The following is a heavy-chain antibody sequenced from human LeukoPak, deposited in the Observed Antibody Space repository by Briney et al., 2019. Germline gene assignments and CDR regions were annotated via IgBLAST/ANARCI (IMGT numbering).Heavy chain of an antibody. CDR1: GGSITSGGSS. Sequence: PSQTLSLTCAVFGGSITSGGSSWSWIRQPPGKGLVWIGYLSHSGSTYYNPSLKSRVTISVDTSKNQFSLKLSSVTAADTAVYYCARRLTTVVDYWGQGTLVTVSS. D-gene: IGHD4-17*01. CDR3: ARRLTTVVDY. V-gene: IGHV4-30-2*01. CDR2: LSHSGST. J-gene: IGHJ4*02.